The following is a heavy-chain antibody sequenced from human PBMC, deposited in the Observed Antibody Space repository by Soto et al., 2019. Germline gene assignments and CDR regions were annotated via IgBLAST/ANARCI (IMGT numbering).Heavy chain of an antibody. J-gene: IGHJ4*01. Sequence: SGPTLVNPTETLTLTCTFSGFSLTTRGMGVAWIRQLPGRAVEWLALIYWNDDPRYSPSLKNRLTITKDTTKNQVVLTMTNMDPVDTATYYCSQSTPKYCSDDWGQGTLVTVSS. CDR3: SQSTPKYCSDD. CDR1: GFSLTTRGMG. D-gene: IGHD3-10*02. V-gene: IGHV2-5*01. CDR2: IYWNDDP.